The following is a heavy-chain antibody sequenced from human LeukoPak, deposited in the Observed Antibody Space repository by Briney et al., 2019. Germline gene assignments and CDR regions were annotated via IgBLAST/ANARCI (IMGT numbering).Heavy chain of an antibody. Sequence: PGGSLRLSCAASGFTFSSYSMNWVRQAPGKGLEWVSHISSSSSTIYYADSVKGRFTISRDNAKNSLYLQMNSLRDEDTAVYYCARDRGYGDYDGAFDIWGQGTMVTVSS. CDR2: ISSSSSTI. CDR3: ARDRGYGDYDGAFDI. V-gene: IGHV3-48*02. J-gene: IGHJ3*02. D-gene: IGHD4-17*01. CDR1: GFTFSSYS.